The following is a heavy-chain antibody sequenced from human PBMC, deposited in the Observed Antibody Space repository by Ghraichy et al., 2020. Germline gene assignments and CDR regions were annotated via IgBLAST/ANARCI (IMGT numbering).Heavy chain of an antibody. J-gene: IGHJ3*02. V-gene: IGHV3-23*01. CDR3: AKDAESYNGIYDPFDI. D-gene: IGHD3-10*01. CDR2: IGGDTNIR. Sequence: VKVSCIAYGFTFKNYAMAWVRQAPGKGPEWVSFIGGDTNIRHYADSVKGRFSVSRDNSKNTLYLQMSSLRVEDTAVYYCAKDAESYNGIYDPFDIWGQGTMVTVSS. CDR1: GFTFKNYA.